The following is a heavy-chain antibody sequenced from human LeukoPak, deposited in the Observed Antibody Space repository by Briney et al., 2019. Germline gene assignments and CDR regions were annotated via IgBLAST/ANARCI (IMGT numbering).Heavy chain of an antibody. CDR1: GYSFTSYW. CDR3: ARPSGWPTKGLHY. CDR2: IYPGDSDT. V-gene: IGHV5-51*01. J-gene: IGHJ4*02. Sequence: GESLMISCKGSGYSFTSYWIGWVRQLPGKGLEWMGIIYPGDSDTRYSPSFQGQVTISADKSISTADLQWSSLKASDTAMYYCARPSGWPTKGLHYWGQGTLVTVSS. D-gene: IGHD6-19*01.